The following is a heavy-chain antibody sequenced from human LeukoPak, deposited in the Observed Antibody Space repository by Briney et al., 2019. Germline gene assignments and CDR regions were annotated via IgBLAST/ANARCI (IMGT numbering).Heavy chain of an antibody. CDR2: IYYSGSN. D-gene: IGHD3-10*01. V-gene: IGHV4-59*01. J-gene: IGHJ4*02. CDR1: GGSISSYY. CDR3: ARDTPGGSGSLDY. Sequence: SSETLSLTCTVSGGSISSYYWSWIRQPPGKGLEWIGYIYYSGSNNYNPSLKSRVTISVDTSKNQFSLKLSSVHAADTAVYYCARDTPGGSGSLDYWGQGTLVTVSS.